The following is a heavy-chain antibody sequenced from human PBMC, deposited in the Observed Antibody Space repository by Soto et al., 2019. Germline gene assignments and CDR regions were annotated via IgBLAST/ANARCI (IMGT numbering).Heavy chain of an antibody. D-gene: IGHD3-3*01. Sequence: PSETLSLTCTVSGGSISSGGYYWGWIRQPPGKGLEWIGSIYYSGSTYYNPSLKSRVTISVDTSKNQFSLKLSSVTAADTAVYYCARSSPKLRFLEWSGHQFDYWGQGTLVTVSS. V-gene: IGHV4-39*01. CDR1: GGSISSGGYY. CDR2: IYYSGST. CDR3: ARSSPKLRFLEWSGHQFDY. J-gene: IGHJ4*02.